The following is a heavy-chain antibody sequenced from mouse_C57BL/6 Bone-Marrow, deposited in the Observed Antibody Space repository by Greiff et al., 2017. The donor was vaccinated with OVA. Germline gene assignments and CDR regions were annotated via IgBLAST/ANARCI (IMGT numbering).Heavy chain of an antibody. CDR1: GYTFTSYW. D-gene: IGHD1-1*01. J-gene: IGHJ4*01. CDR2: INPSSGYT. V-gene: IGHV1-7*01. Sequence: QVQLQQSGAELAKPGASVKLSCKASGYTFTSYWMHWVKQRPGQGLEWIGYINPSSGYTKYNQKFKDKATLTADKSTSTDYMQMRRLTSEGSAVFNSARPYGSSPHAMDYWGQGTSVTVSS. CDR3: ARPYGSSPHAMDY.